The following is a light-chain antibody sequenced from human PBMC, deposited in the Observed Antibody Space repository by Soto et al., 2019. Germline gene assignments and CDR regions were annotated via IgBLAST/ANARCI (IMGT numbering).Light chain of an antibody. J-gene: IGLJ1*01. Sequence: QSALTQPASVSGSPGQSITISCTGTSSDVGGYNYVSWYQQHPGKAPKLMIYDVSNRPSGVSNRFSGSKSGNTASLTISGLHAEDEADYYSSSYTSSSPLYVFGTGTKLTVL. V-gene: IGLV2-14*01. CDR2: DVS. CDR1: SSDVGGYNY. CDR3: SSYTSSSPLYV.